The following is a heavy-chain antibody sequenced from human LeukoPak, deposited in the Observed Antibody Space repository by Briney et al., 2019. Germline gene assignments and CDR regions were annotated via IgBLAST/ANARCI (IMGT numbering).Heavy chain of an antibody. V-gene: IGHV3-23*01. CDR1: GFAFSNYA. J-gene: IGHJ4*02. D-gene: IGHD3-10*01. Sequence: GGSLRLSCAASGFAFSNYAMSWVRQAPGKGLEWVSSLSGGGDSRYYADSVMGRFTISRDNSKNTLYLQMNSLRAEDTAVYYCAKAVRSMVTGGGYFDSWGQGTLVTVSS. CDR3: AKAVRSMVTGGGYFDS. CDR2: LSGGGDSR.